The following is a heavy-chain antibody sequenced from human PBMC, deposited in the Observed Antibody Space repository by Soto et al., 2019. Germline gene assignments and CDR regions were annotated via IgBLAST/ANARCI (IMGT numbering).Heavy chain of an antibody. V-gene: IGHV3-48*03. Sequence: EVQLVESGGGLVQPGGSLRLSCAASGFTFSTHDMMWVRQAPGKGLEWLSYISYSGTRTLYADSVRGRFTISRDNAKNSLYLQMNRLRAEDTAVYHCATSLSGYYNNYWGQGTLVAVSS. J-gene: IGHJ4*02. CDR1: GFTFSTHD. CDR2: ISYSGTRT. CDR3: ATSLSGYYNNY. D-gene: IGHD3-22*01.